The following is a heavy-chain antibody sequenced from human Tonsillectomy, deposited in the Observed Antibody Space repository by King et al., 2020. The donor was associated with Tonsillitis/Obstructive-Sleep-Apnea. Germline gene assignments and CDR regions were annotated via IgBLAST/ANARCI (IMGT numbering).Heavy chain of an antibody. CDR3: ARANYVRSGYFAGLHFDY. CDR2: IYWDDDK. D-gene: IGHD3-22*01. J-gene: IGHJ4*02. Sequence: ITLKESGPTLVKPTQTLMLTCTFSGFSLSTSRVGVGWIRQPPGKALEWLALIYWDDDKRYSPSLESRLTTTKDTSKNQVLLTMTNLDPVDTATYYCARANYVRSGYFAGLHFDYGGQGAVVTVSS. CDR1: GFSLSTSRVG. V-gene: IGHV2-5*02.